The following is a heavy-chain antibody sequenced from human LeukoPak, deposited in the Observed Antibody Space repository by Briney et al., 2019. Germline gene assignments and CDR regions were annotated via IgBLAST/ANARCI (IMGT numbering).Heavy chain of an antibody. J-gene: IGHJ5*02. CDR3: AKDRTTVTTDWFDP. CDR2: IKQDGSEK. CDR1: GDSISSGGYS. Sequence: PSETLSLTCAVSGDSISSGGYSWSWVRQPPGKGLEWVANIKQDGSEKYYVDSVKGRFTISRDNSKNTLYLQMNSLRAEDTAVYYCAKDRTTVTTDWFDPWGQGTLVTVSS. V-gene: IGHV3-7*03. D-gene: IGHD4-17*01.